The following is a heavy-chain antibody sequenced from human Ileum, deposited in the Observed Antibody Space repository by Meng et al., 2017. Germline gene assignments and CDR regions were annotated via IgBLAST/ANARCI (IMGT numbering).Heavy chain of an antibody. V-gene: IGHV3-30*01. CDR2: ISYGGGIK. J-gene: IGHJ4*02. CDR3: ARDMVRGVRDYLDY. Sequence: GGSLRLSCAASGFNFTSHAFHWVRQAPGKGLEWVAVISYGGGIKNYADSVKGRFTISREDSKNTVYLQMDSLRAEDTAVYYCARDMVRGVRDYLDYWGQGNRVTGAS. D-gene: IGHD3-10*01. CDR1: GFNFTSHA.